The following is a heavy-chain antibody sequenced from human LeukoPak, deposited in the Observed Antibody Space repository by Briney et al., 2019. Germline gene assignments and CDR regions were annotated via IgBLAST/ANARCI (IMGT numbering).Heavy chain of an antibody. CDR1: GYTFTSYD. D-gene: IGHD3-22*01. J-gene: IGHJ5*02. V-gene: IGHV1-8*01. CDR3: ARMHYYDTINPNWFDP. CDR2: MKPNTGDT. Sequence: ASVKVSCKPSGYTFTSYDTNWVRQATGQGLEWMGWMKPNTGDTGYAQKFQGRVTMTRNASTGTAYMELSSLTSEDTAVYYCARMHYYDTINPNWFDPWGQGTLVTVSS.